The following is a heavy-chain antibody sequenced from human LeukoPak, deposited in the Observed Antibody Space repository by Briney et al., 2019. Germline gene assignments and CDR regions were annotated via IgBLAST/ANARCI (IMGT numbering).Heavy chain of an antibody. D-gene: IGHD3-16*01. V-gene: IGHV3-30-3*01. CDR1: GFTFSSYA. CDR3: ARGDSFDY. J-gene: IGHJ4*02. CDR2: ISYDGSNK. Sequence: GGSLRLSCAASGFTFSSYAMHWVRHAPGKGLEWVAVISYDGSNKYYADSVKGRFTISRDNSKNTLYLQMNSLRAEDTAVYYCARGDSFDYWGQGTLVTVSS.